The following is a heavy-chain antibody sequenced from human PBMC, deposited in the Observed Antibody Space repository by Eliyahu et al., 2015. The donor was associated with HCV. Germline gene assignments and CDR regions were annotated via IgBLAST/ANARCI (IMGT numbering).Heavy chain of an antibody. CDR2: ISINNGNT. V-gene: IGHV1-18*01. CDR3: ARRTPFGDLYKGLDV. J-gene: IGHJ6*02. Sequence: QVQLVQSGAEVKKPGASVKVSCXASGYTFTNYGIPWVRQAPGQGLEWMGWISINNGNTDYAENLQGRVTITTDTSTSTVYMEVRSLRSDDTAVYYCARRTPFGDLYKGLDVWGQGTTVTVSS. CDR1: GYTFTNYG. D-gene: IGHD3-10*01.